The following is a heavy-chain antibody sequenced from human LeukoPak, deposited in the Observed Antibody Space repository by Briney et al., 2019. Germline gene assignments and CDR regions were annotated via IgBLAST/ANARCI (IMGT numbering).Heavy chain of an antibody. CDR3: AKDPTLRPAQSHDRFDP. J-gene: IGHJ5*02. Sequence: ASVKVSCKASGYTFTSVGISWVRQAPGQGLEWMGWISAYNGNTNYAQKFQGRVTMTTDTSTNTAYMELRSLRSDDTAVYYCAKDPTLRPAQSHDRFDPWGQGTLVTVSS. CDR2: ISAYNGNT. D-gene: IGHD1-1*01. V-gene: IGHV1-18*01. CDR1: GYTFTSVG.